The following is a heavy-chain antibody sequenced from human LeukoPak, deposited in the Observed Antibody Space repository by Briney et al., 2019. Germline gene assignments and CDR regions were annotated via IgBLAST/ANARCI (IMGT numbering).Heavy chain of an antibody. J-gene: IGHJ4*02. Sequence: ASVKVSCKASGYTFTGYYMHWVRQAPGQGLEWMGWINPNSGGTNYAQKFQGRVTMTRDTSISTAYMELSRLRSDDTAVYYCARDGPRNSSGWGKVDYWGQGTLVTVSS. V-gene: IGHV1-2*02. CDR1: GYTFTGYY. CDR2: INPNSGGT. D-gene: IGHD6-19*01. CDR3: ARDGPRNSSGWGKVDY.